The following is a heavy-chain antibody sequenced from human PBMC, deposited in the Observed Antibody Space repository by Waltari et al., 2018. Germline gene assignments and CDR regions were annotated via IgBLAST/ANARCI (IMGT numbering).Heavy chain of an antibody. CDR1: GGSVSGDY. CDR2: MSHSGAL. CDR3: ARQIGGRLLWDY. Sequence: QVQLQESGPGLLNPSETLSLTCSVSGGSVSGDYWSWIRQPPGKGLEFIAYMSHSGALIKNPSLKSRVTISLDTSKNQFSLNLDSVTAADTAGYYCARQIGGRLLWDYWGQGTLVVVSS. V-gene: IGHV4-59*02. D-gene: IGHD2-21*02. J-gene: IGHJ4*02.